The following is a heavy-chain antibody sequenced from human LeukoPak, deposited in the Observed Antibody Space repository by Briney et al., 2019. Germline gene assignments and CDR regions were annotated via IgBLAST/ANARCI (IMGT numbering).Heavy chain of an antibody. CDR2: ISYDGSNK. CDR1: GFTFSSYA. V-gene: IGHV3-30-3*01. CDR3: ARGLWFGELFSVLFGY. D-gene: IGHD3-10*01. J-gene: IGHJ4*02. Sequence: PGGSLRLSCAASGFTFSSYAMHWVRQAPGKGLEWVAVISYDGSNKYYADSAKGRFTISRDNSKNTLYLQMNSLRAEDTAVYYCARGLWFGELFSVLFGYWGQGTLVTVSS.